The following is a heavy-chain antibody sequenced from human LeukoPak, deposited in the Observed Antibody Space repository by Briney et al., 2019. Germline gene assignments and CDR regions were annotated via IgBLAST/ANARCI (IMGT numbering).Heavy chain of an antibody. CDR2: INHSGST. Sequence: SETLSLTCAVYGGSFSGYYWSWIRQPPGKGLEWIGEINHSGSTNYNPSLKSRVTISVDTSKNQFSLKLSSVTAADTAVYYCAISGWFDPWGQGTLVTVSS. J-gene: IGHJ5*02. V-gene: IGHV4-34*01. CDR1: GGSFSGYY. D-gene: IGHD3-10*01. CDR3: AISGWFDP.